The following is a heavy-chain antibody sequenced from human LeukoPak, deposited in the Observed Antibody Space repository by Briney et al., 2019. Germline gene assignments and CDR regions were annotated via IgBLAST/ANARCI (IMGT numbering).Heavy chain of an antibody. CDR2: IYNGEST. CDR3: ARSARIAARPQNFDY. D-gene: IGHD6-6*01. V-gene: IGHV4-39*01. J-gene: IGHJ4*02. Sequence: SETLSLTCTVSGGSITSSSYYWGWIRQPPGKGLEWIGNIYNGESTYYNPSLKSRLTISVDTSKNQFSLKLRSVTAADTAVYFCARSARIAARPQNFDYWGQGTLVPVSS. CDR1: GGSITSSSYY.